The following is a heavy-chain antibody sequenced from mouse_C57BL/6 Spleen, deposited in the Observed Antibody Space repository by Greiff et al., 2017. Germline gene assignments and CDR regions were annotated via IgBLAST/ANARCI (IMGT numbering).Heavy chain of an antibody. CDR1: GYAFSSSW. V-gene: IGHV1-82*01. Sequence: QVQLQQSGPELVKPGASVKISCKASGYAFSSSWMNWVKQRPGKGLEWIGRIYPGDGDTNYNGKFKGKATLTADKSSSTAYMQLSRLTSEDSAVYFCARSRDYGNPDYWGQGTTLTVSS. CDR3: ARSRDYGNPDY. J-gene: IGHJ2*01. CDR2: IYPGDGDT. D-gene: IGHD2-1*01.